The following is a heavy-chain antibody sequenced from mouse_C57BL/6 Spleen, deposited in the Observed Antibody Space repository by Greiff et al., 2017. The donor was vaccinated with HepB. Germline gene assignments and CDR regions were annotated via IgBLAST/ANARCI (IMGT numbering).Heavy chain of an antibody. V-gene: IGHV1-19*01. J-gene: IGHJ4*01. CDR1: GYTFTDYY. Sequence: VQLQQSGPVLVKPGASVKMSCKASGYTFTDYYMNWVKQSHGKSLEWIGVINPYNGGTSYNQKFKGKATLTVDKSSSTAYMELNSLTSEASAVYYCARNDYGYAMDYWGQGTSVTVSS. D-gene: IGHD2-4*01. CDR2: INPYNGGT. CDR3: ARNDYGYAMDY.